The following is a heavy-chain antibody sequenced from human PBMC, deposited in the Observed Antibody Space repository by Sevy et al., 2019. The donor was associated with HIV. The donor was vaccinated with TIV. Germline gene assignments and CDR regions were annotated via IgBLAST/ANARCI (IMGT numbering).Heavy chain of an antibody. D-gene: IGHD3-16*01. CDR1: GFTFSSYW. CDR2: INSDGSST. CDR3: ARDDYVWGLHA. Sequence: GGSLRLSCAASGFTFSSYWMHWVRQAPGKGLVWVSRINSDGSSTSYADSVKGRVTISRDNAKNTLYLQMNSLRAEDTAVYYCARDDYVWGLHAWGQGTLVTVSS. V-gene: IGHV3-74*01. J-gene: IGHJ4*02.